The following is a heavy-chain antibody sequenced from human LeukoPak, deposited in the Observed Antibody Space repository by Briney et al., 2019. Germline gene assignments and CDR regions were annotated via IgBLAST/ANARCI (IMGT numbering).Heavy chain of an antibody. V-gene: IGHV3-21*01. CDR1: GFTFNSYS. Sequence: PGGSLRLSCAASGFTFNSYSMNWFRQAPGKGLEWVSSITSSSSYTFYADSVKGRFTISRDNAKSSLYLQMNSLRAEDTAIYYCAKEESPDYGLYVTPLRWFDPWGQGTLVTVSS. D-gene: IGHD4-17*01. CDR3: AKEESPDYGLYVTPLRWFDP. J-gene: IGHJ5*02. CDR2: ITSSSSYT.